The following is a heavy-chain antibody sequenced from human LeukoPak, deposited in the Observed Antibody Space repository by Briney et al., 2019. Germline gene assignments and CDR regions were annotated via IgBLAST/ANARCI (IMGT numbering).Heavy chain of an antibody. CDR2: IYYSGST. Sequence: PSETLTLTCTVSGGSISSYYWSWSRQPPGKGLEWIGYIYYSGSTNYNPSLKSRVTISVDTSKNQFSLKLSSVTAADTAVYYCARLPAGDYSNWFDPWGQGTLVTVSS. CDR1: GGSISSYY. V-gene: IGHV4-59*01. CDR3: ARLPAGDYSNWFDP. J-gene: IGHJ5*02. D-gene: IGHD4-17*01.